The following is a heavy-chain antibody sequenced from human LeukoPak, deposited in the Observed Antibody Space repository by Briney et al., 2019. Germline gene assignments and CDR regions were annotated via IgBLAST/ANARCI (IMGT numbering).Heavy chain of an antibody. V-gene: IGHV3-48*04. D-gene: IGHD3-22*01. CDR1: GFTFSSYS. CDR3: AKGLRDSSGY. CDR2: ISSSSSTI. J-gene: IGHJ4*02. Sequence: PGGSLRLSCAASGFTFSSYSMNWVRQAPGKGLEWVSYISSSSSTIYYADSVKGRFTISRDNAKNSLYLQMNSLRAEDTAVYYCAKGLRDSSGYWGQGTLVTVSS.